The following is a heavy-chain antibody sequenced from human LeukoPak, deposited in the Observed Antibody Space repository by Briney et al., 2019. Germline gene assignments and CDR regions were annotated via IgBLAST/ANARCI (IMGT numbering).Heavy chain of an antibody. CDR1: GFTFSSYG. CDR3: AKELRSKGDY. J-gene: IGHJ4*02. V-gene: IGHV3-30*18. Sequence: GRSLRLSCAASGFTFSSYGMHWVRQAPGKGLEWVAVISYDGSNKYYADAVKGRFTISRDNSKNTLYLQMNSLRAEDTAVYYCAKELRSKGDYWGQGTLVTVSS. CDR2: ISYDGSNK. D-gene: IGHD4-17*01.